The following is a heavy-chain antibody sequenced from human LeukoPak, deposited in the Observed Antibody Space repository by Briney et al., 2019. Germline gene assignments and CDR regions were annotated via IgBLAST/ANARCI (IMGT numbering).Heavy chain of an antibody. D-gene: IGHD1-26*01. V-gene: IGHV1-2*02. Sequence: ASVKVSCKASGYTFTGYYMHWVRQAPGQGLEWMGWINPNSGGTNYAQKFQGRVTMTRDTSISTAYMELSRLRSDDTAVYYCARDTSLRVGVTTPGHFDYWGQGTLVTVSS. CDR2: INPNSGGT. CDR1: GYTFTGYY. CDR3: ARDTSLRVGVTTPGHFDY. J-gene: IGHJ4*02.